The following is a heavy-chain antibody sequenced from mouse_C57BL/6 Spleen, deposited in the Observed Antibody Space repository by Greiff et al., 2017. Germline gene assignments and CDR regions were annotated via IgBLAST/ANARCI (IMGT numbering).Heavy chain of an antibody. CDR1: GYTFTSYW. D-gene: IGHD2-5*01. CDR3: ASYSNYEAY. Sequence: QVQLKQPGAELVMPGASVKLSCKASGYTFTSYWMHWVKQRPGQGLEWIGEIDPSDSYTNYNQKFKGKSTWTVDKSSSTAYMQLSSLTSEDSAVYYCASYSNYEAYWGQGTLVTVSA. J-gene: IGHJ3*01. CDR2: IDPSDSYT. V-gene: IGHV1-69*01.